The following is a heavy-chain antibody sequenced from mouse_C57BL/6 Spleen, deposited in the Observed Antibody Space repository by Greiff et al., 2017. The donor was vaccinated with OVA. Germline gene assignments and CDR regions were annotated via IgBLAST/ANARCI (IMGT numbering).Heavy chain of an antibody. D-gene: IGHD3-3*01. CDR1: GYSFTGYY. V-gene: IGHV1-43*01. Sequence: EVQLQQSGPELVKPGASVKISCKASGYSFTGYYMHWVQQSSEKSLEWIGEINPSTGGTSYNQKVKGKATLTVDKSSSTAYMQLKSLTSEDSAVYYCAEGPWFAYWGQGTLVTVSA. CDR2: INPSTGGT. J-gene: IGHJ3*01. CDR3: AEGPWFAY.